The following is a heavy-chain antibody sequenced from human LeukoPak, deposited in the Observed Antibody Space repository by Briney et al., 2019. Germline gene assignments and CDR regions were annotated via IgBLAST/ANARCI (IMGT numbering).Heavy chain of an antibody. J-gene: IGHJ3*02. V-gene: IGHV4-59*01. Sequence: PSETLSLTCTVSGGSISSYYWSWLRQPPGEGLEWLGYIYYSGSTNYNPSLKSRVTISVDTSKNQFSLKLSSVTAADTAVYYCARESNWYYYNSSGYRDAFDIWGQGTMVTVSS. CDR2: IYYSGST. CDR3: ARESNWYYYNSSGYRDAFDI. CDR1: GGSISSYY. D-gene: IGHD3-22*01.